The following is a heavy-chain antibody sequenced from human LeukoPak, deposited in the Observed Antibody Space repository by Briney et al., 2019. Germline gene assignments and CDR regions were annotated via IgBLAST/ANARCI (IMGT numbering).Heavy chain of an antibody. J-gene: IGHJ4*02. CDR1: GGSISSYY. CDR3: ARGGGNFPYFDY. Sequence: SETLSLTCTVSGGSISSYYWSWIRQPPGKGLEWIAYIYYSGSSNYNPSLKSRVTISVDTSKNQFSLKLSSVTAADTAVYYCARGGGNFPYFDYWGQGTLVTVSS. CDR2: IYYSGSS. V-gene: IGHV4-59*01. D-gene: IGHD4-23*01.